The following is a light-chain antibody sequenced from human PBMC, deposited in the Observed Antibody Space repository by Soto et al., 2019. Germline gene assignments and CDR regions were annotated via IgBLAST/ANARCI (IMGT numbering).Light chain of an antibody. V-gene: IGKV3-15*01. CDR1: QDVSSN. CDR2: GAS. CDR3: QQYIRRPLT. Sequence: EMVVTQSPATLSVSPGERATLSCRASQDVSSNLAWYQQKPGQAPSLLIYGASTRATGTPARFSGSGSGTEFTLTISSLQSEDYAVYFCQQYIRRPLTFGGGTKVEI. J-gene: IGKJ4*01.